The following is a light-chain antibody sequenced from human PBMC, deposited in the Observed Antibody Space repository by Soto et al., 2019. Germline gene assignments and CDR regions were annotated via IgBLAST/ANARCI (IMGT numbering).Light chain of an antibody. CDR2: GAT. J-gene: IGKJ1*01. Sequence: TPSPVNLSLSPGEDATLSFMARPRVDSNYLAWYQQKAGQTPRLIIYGATGRADGIPHRFSGSGFGTDFTLTISSLEPEDFAVYYCQQRSNWPTLGQGTKGDIK. CDR1: PRVDSNY. CDR3: QQRSNWPT. V-gene: IGKV3D-20*02.